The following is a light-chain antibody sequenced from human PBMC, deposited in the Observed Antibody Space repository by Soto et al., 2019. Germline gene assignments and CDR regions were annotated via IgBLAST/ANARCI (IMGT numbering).Light chain of an antibody. V-gene: IGKV3-20*01. J-gene: IGKJ3*01. CDR2: AAS. CDR1: QSVSSDK. CDR3: QQYGSSFGA. Sequence: EIVLTQSPGTLSLSPGERATLSCRASQSVSSDKLAWYQQKPGQAPRLLIYAASSRATGIPDRFSGSGSGTDFTLTICRLEPEDFAVYYCQQYGSSFGAFGPGTKVDIK.